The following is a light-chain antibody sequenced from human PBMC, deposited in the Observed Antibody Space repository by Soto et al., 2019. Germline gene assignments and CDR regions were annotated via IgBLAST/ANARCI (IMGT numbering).Light chain of an antibody. Sequence: EIVLTQSPGTLSLSPGERATLSCRASQSVSSSYLAWYQQKPGQAPRLLIYGASSRATGIPDMFSGSVSGTDFTLTISRLEPEDFAVYYCQQYGSSPRTFGQGTKLQIK. CDR3: QQYGSSPRT. CDR2: GAS. CDR1: QSVSSSY. V-gene: IGKV3-20*01. J-gene: IGKJ2*01.